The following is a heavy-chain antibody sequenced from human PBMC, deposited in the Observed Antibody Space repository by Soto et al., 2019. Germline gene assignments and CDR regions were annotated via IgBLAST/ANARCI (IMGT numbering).Heavy chain of an antibody. CDR3: ASAWGPSYYYGMDV. V-gene: IGHV1-69*13. CDR2: IIPIFGTA. D-gene: IGHD3-16*01. CDR1: GGTFSSYA. J-gene: IGHJ6*02. Sequence: SVKVSCKASGGTFSSYAVSWVRQAPGQGLEWMGGIIPIFGTADYAQKFQGRVAITADASTSTAYMELSSLRSEDTAVYYCASAWGPSYYYGMDVWGQGATVTVSS.